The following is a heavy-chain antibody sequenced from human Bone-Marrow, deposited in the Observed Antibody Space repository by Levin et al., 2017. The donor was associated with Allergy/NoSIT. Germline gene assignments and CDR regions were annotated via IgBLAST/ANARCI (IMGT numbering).Heavy chain of an antibody. D-gene: IGHD1/OR15-1a*01. J-gene: IGHJ4*02. V-gene: IGHV3-48*02. CDR2: ISSSSSTI. CDR3: ARENMCPSFLYYFDY. CDR1: GFTFSSYS. Sequence: GESLKISCAASGFTFSSYSMNWVRQAPGKGLEWVSYISSSSSTIYYADSVKGRFTISRDNAKNSLYLQMNSLRDEDTAVYYCARENMCPSFLYYFDYWGQGTLVTVSS.